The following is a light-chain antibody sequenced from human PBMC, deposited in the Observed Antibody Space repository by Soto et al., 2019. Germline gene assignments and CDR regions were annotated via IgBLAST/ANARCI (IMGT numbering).Light chain of an antibody. Sequence: PGERVTLSCRASQSVSSSYLTWYQQKPGQAPRLLIYGASTRATSIPARFSGSGSGTDFTLTISSLQPEDFAVYYCQQRSNWPPTFGQGTKVDI. CDR1: QSVSSSY. V-gene: IGKV3D-20*02. CDR2: GAS. CDR3: QQRSNWPPT. J-gene: IGKJ1*01.